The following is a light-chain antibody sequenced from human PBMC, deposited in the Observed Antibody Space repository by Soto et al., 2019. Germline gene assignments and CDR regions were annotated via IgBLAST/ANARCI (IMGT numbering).Light chain of an antibody. CDR2: GAS. CDR3: QQYGSSPYT. CDR1: QSVSSSS. V-gene: IGKV3-20*01. Sequence: EIVLTQSPGTLSLSPGKRATLSCRASQSVSSSSLAWYQQKPGQAPRLLIYGASSRAAGIPDRFSGSGSGTAFTLTISRLEPEDFAVYYCQQYGSSPYTFGQGTKLEIK. J-gene: IGKJ2*01.